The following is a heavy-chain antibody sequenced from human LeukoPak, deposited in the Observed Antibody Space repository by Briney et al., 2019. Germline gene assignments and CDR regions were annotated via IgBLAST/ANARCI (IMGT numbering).Heavy chain of an antibody. CDR2: ISYDGSNK. Sequence: GRSLRLSCAASGFTFSSYAMHWVRQAPGKGLEWVAVISYDGSNKYYADSVKGRFTISRDNSKNTLYLQMNSLRAEDTAVYYCARDGEVGYSYGLDYWGQGTLVTVSS. J-gene: IGHJ4*02. CDR3: ARDGEVGYSYGLDY. D-gene: IGHD5-18*01. V-gene: IGHV3-30-3*01. CDR1: GFTFSSYA.